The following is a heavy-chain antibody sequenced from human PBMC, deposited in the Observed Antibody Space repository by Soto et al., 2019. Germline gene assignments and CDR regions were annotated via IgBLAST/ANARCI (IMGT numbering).Heavy chain of an antibody. V-gene: IGHV1-69*13. CDR1: GGTFSSYA. J-gene: IGHJ5*02. Sequence: SVKVSCKASGGTFSSYAISWVRQAPGQGLEWMGGIIPIFGTANYAQKFQGRVTITADESTSTTYMELSSLRSEDTAVYYCARGYCSGGSCDWFDPWGQGTLVTVSS. CDR3: ARGYCSGGSCDWFDP. CDR2: IIPIFGTA. D-gene: IGHD2-15*01.